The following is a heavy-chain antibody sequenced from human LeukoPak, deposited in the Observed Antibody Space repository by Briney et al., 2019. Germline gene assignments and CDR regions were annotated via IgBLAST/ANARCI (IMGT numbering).Heavy chain of an antibody. CDR1: GGSISSYY. V-gene: IGHV4-59*12. Sequence: SETLSLTCTVSGGSISSYYWSWIRQPPGKGLEWIGYIYYSGSTNYNPSLTSRVTISVDTSKNQFSLELSSVTAADTAVYYCARGILVTVYAAFDYWGQGTLVTVSS. CDR3: ARGILVTVYAAFDY. D-gene: IGHD2-8*01. J-gene: IGHJ4*02. CDR2: IYYSGST.